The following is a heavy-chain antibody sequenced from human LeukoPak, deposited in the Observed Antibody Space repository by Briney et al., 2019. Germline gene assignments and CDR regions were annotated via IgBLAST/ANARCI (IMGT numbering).Heavy chain of an antibody. V-gene: IGHV4-38-2*02. D-gene: IGHD2-2*02. Sequence: SETLSLTCTVSGYSINSGYYWGWIRQPPGKGLEWIAIIYHSGSTYYNPSLKSRVTISVDTSKNQFSLKLSSVTAADTAVYYCAYTDYWGQGTLVTVSS. J-gene: IGHJ4*02. CDR3: AYTDY. CDR1: GYSINSGYY. CDR2: IYHSGST.